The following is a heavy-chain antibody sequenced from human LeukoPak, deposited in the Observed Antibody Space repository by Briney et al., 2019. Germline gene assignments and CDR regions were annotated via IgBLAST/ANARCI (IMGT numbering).Heavy chain of an antibody. CDR3: AKDIGSSSWCGIDY. CDR1: GFTFDDYA. D-gene: IGHD6-13*01. CDR2: ISWNSGSI. J-gene: IGHJ4*02. V-gene: IGHV3-9*01. Sequence: PGGSLRLFCAASGFTFDDYAMHWVRHAPGKGLEWVSGISWNSGSIGYADSVKGRFTISRDNAKNSLYLQMNSLRAEDTALYYCAKDIGSSSWCGIDYWGQGTLVTVSS.